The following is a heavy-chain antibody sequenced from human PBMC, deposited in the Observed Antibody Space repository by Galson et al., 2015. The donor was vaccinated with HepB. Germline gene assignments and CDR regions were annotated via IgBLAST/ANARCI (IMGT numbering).Heavy chain of an antibody. Sequence: TLSLTCTVSGGSISNYYWSWIRQPPGKGLEWIGWIYYSGSTNYNPSLKSRVTISVDTSKNQFSLKLSPVTAADTDLYYCARLGYCSGGTCHPDDWGQGTLVTVSS. D-gene: IGHD2-15*01. V-gene: IGHV4-59*01. CDR1: GGSISNYY. CDR2: IYYSGST. J-gene: IGHJ4*02. CDR3: ARLGYCSGGTCHPDD.